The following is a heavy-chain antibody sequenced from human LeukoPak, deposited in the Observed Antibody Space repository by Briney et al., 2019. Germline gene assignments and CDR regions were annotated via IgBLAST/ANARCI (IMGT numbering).Heavy chain of an antibody. CDR3: ARDASDHDAFDI. V-gene: IGHV4-30-4*08. D-gene: IGHD2-21*01. CDR2: IYYSGST. Sequence: SQTLSLTCTVSGGSISSGDYYWSRIRQPPGKGLEWIGYIYYSGSTYYNPSLKSRVTISVDTSKNQFSLKLSSVTAADTAVYYCARDASDHDAFDIWGQGTMVTVSS. J-gene: IGHJ3*02. CDR1: GGSISSGDYY.